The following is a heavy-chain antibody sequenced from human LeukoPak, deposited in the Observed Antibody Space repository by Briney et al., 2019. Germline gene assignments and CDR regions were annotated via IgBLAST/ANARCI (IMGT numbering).Heavy chain of an antibody. D-gene: IGHD5-18*01. CDR2: INASGGRT. Sequence: ASVKVSCKASGYTFTSYYMHWVRQAPGQGLECMGIINASGGRTSYAQKFQGRVTMTRDTSTSTVYMELSSLRSEDTAVYYCARVGGYCYGYLDYWGQGTLVTVSS. CDR1: GYTFTSYY. CDR3: ARVGGYCYGYLDY. V-gene: IGHV1-46*01. J-gene: IGHJ4*02.